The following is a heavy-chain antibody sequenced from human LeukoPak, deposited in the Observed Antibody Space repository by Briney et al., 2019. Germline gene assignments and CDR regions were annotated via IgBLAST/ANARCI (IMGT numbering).Heavy chain of an antibody. J-gene: IGHJ6*03. D-gene: IGHD2-2*01. Sequence: TSETLSLTCTVSGGSISSYYWSWIRQPPGKGLEWLGYIYYSGSTNYNPSLKSRVTISVDTSKNQFSLKLSSVTAADTAVYYCARGLRTNYYYYMDVWGKGTTVTVSS. CDR3: ARGLRTNYYYYMDV. CDR2: IYYSGST. CDR1: GGSISSYY. V-gene: IGHV4-59*01.